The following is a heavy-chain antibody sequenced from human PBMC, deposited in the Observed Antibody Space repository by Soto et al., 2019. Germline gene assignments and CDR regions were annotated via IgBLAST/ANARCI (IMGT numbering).Heavy chain of an antibody. CDR3: AREGVAPYYYYSMDV. D-gene: IGHD5-12*01. CDR2: ISTYNGDT. J-gene: IGHJ6*02. Sequence: QVQLVQSGAEVKKPGASVKVSCKASGYTFTRSGISWVRQAPGQGLEWMGWISTYNGDTNYAQTLQGRVTMTTDTSTSTVHMEVRSLRSDDTAVYYCAREGVAPYYYYSMDVWGQGTPVTVSS. V-gene: IGHV1-18*01. CDR1: GYTFTRSG.